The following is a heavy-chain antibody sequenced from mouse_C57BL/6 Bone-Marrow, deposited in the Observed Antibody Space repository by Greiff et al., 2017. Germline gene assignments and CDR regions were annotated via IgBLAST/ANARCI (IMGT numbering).Heavy chain of an antibody. V-gene: IGHV1-42*01. D-gene: IGHD1-1*01. CDR3: ASYGPYYFDY. CDR2: INPSTGGT. J-gene: IGHJ2*01. Sequence: VQLQQSGPELVKPGASVKISCKASGYSFTGYYINWVKQSPEKSLEWIGEINPSTGGTTYNQKFKAKATLTVDKSSSTAYMQLKSLTSEDSAVYYCASYGPYYFDYWGQGTTLTVSS. CDR1: GYSFTGYY.